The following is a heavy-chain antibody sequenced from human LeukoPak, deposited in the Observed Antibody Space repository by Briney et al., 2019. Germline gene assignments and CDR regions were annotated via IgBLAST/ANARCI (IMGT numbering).Heavy chain of an antibody. D-gene: IGHD6-13*01. V-gene: IGHV3-66*01. CDR3: ARVYSSSQTAPAPIHYFDY. J-gene: IGHJ4*02. CDR1: GFTVSSNY. Sequence: GGSLRLSCAASGFTVSSNYMSWVRQAPGKGLEWVSVIYSGGSTYYADSVKGRFTISRDNPKNTLYLQMNSLRAEDTAVYYCARVYSSSQTAPAPIHYFDYWGQGTLVTVSS. CDR2: IYSGGST.